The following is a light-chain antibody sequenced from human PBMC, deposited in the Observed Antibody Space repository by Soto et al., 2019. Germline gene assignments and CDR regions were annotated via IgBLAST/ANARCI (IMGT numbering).Light chain of an antibody. CDR1: QSVSSSY. V-gene: IGKV3-15*01. CDR2: GAS. CDR3: QQYHYWWT. J-gene: IGKJ1*01. Sequence: EIVLTQSPGTLSLSPGDRATLSCMASQSVSSSYLAWYQQKPGQAPRLLIYGASTRATGVSARFSGSGSGTEFTLTISSLQSEDFAVYYCQQYHYWWTFGQGTKVDI.